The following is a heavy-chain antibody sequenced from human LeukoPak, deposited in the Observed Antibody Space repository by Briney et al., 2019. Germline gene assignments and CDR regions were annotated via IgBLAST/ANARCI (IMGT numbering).Heavy chain of an antibody. D-gene: IGHD3-10*01. V-gene: IGHV1-46*01. J-gene: IGHJ6*03. Sequence: ASVKVTCTASGYTFTSYYMHWGRHGPAPGLDRMGIINLSGGSTSYAQKFQGRVTMTRDMSTSTVYMELSSLRSEDTAVYYCARDSLWFGELATRFSYYYMDVWAKGPRSPSP. CDR3: ARDSLWFGELATRFSYYYMDV. CDR2: INLSGGST. CDR1: GYTFTSYY.